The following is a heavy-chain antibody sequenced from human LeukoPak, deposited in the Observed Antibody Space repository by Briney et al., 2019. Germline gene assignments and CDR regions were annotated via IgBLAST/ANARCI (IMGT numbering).Heavy chain of an antibody. D-gene: IGHD3-22*01. CDR2: INHSGST. V-gene: IGHV4-34*01. J-gene: IGHJ4*02. Sequence: ASETLSLTCAVYGGSFSGYYWSWIRQPPGKGLEWIGEINHSGSTNYNPSLKSRVTISVDTSKNQFSLKLSSVTAADTAVYYCARGTNYYDSSGYLPNYWGQGTLVTVSS. CDR3: ARGTNYYDSSGYLPNY. CDR1: GGSFSGYY.